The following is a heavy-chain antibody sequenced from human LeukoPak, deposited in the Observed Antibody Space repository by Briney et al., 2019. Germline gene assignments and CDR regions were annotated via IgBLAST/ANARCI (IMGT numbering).Heavy chain of an antibody. CDR3: AREDPQTTVPEGMDV. D-gene: IGHD4-17*01. J-gene: IGHJ6*02. V-gene: IGHV4-59*01. Sequence: SETLSLTCTVSGGSISHYYWSWIRQSPGKGLEWIGYIYYSGTTNYNPSLKSRVTISVDTSRNQFSLQLRSVTAADTAVYYCAREDPQTTVPEGMDVWGQGATVIVSS. CDR2: IYYSGTT. CDR1: GGSISHYY.